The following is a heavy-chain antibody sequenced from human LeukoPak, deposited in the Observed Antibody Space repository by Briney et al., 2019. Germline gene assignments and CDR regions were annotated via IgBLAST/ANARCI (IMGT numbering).Heavy chain of an antibody. V-gene: IGHV4-31*03. CDR2: IYYSGST. CDR1: GGSISSGGYY. D-gene: IGHD3-9*01. CDR3: ARAYYDILTGYYISPYFDY. J-gene: IGHJ4*02. Sequence: LSLTCTVSGGSISSGGYYWSWIRQHPGKGLEWIGYIYYSGSTYYNPSLKSRVTISVDTSKYQFSLKLSSVTAADTAVYYCARAYYDILTGYYISPYFDYWGQGTLVTVSS.